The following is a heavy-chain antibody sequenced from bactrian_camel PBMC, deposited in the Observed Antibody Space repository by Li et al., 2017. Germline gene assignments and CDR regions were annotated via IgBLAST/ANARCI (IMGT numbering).Heavy chain of an antibody. D-gene: IGHD1*01. CDR2: ISLGGGKI. J-gene: IGHJ4*01. CDR3: KKGDYCLEKYCDEE. V-gene: IGHV3S54*01. Sequence: HVQLVESGGGPVQTGGSLRLSCQVSGDTHFGSCMGWFRQAPGKEREAVAGISLGGGKIRYADSVKGRFTISRDNGMNTLYLQLESLKTDDTAMYYCKKGDYCLEKYCDEERGQGTQVTVS. CDR1: GDTHFGSC.